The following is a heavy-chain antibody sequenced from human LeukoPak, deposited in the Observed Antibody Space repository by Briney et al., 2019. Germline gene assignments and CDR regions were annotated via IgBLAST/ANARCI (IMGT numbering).Heavy chain of an antibody. CDR1: GGSISSSSYY. CDR2: IYHSGST. Sequence: QPSETLSLTCTVSGGSISSSSYYWGWIRQPPGKGLEWIGSIYHSGSTYYNPSLKSRVTISVDTSKNQFSLKLSSVTAADTAVYYCARSRHASCYDYWGQGTLVTVSS. D-gene: IGHD2-2*01. J-gene: IGHJ4*02. V-gene: IGHV4-39*01. CDR3: ARSRHASCYDY.